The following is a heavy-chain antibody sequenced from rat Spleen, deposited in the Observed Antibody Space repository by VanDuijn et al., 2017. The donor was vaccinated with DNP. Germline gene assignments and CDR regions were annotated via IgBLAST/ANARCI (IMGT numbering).Heavy chain of an antibody. CDR3: ARLGDD. J-gene: IGHJ2*01. D-gene: IGHD5-1*01. CDR2: ISTSGGST. V-gene: IGHV5-25*01. Sequence: EVQLVESGGGLVQPGRSLKLSCAASGFTFTNYDMAWVRQAPTKGLEWVASISTSGGSTYYRDSVKGRFTVSRDNAKSTLYLQMDSLRSEDTATYYCARLGDDWGQGVMVTVSS. CDR1: GFTFTNYD.